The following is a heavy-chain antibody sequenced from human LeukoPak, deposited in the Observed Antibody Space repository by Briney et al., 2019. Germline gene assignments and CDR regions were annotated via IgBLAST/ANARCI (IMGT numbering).Heavy chain of an antibody. J-gene: IGHJ4*02. D-gene: IGHD1-26*01. CDR3: ARGGGSYSAIYFDY. Sequence: PGRSLRLSCAASGFTFSSYGMHWVRQAPGKGLEWVSSISSSSSYIYYADSVKGRFTISRDNAKNSLYLQMNSLRAEDTAVYYCARGGGSYSAIYFDYWGQGTLVTVSS. CDR1: GFTFSSYG. CDR2: ISSSSSYI. V-gene: IGHV3-21*01.